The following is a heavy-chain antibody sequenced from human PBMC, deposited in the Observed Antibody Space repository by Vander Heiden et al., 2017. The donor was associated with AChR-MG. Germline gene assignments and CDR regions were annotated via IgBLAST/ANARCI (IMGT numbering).Heavy chain of an antibody. CDR3: ARQDSSGFSYYSDY. V-gene: IGHV4-30-2*01. Sequence: QLPLQESGSGLVKPSQTLSLTCAVSGGSIRRDYYSWSWIRQPPGKGLEWIGYIYHSGSTYYNPSLKSRVTISVDRSKNQFSLKLSSVTAADTAVYYCARQDSSGFSYYSDYWGQGTLVTVSS. D-gene: IGHD3-22*01. J-gene: IGHJ4*02. CDR2: IYHSGST. CDR1: GGSIRRDYYS.